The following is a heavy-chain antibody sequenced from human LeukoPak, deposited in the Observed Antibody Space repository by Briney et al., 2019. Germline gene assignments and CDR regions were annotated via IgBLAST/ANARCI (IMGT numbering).Heavy chain of an antibody. J-gene: IGHJ3*02. V-gene: IGHV4-4*07. D-gene: IGHD5-24*01. CDR1: GGSISSYY. CDR2: IYTSGST. Sequence: SETLSLTCTVSGGSISSYYWSWIRQPAGKGLEWIGRIYTSGSTNYTPSLKSRVTMSVDTSKNQFSLKLSSVTAADTAVYYCARDVEMATVGAFDIWGQGTMVTVSS. CDR3: ARDVEMATVGAFDI.